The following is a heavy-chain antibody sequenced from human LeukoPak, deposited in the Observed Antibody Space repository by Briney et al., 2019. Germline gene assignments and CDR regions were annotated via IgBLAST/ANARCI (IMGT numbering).Heavy chain of an antibody. D-gene: IGHD2-2*01. Sequence: GGSLRLSCAASGFTFSSDWMSWVRQAPGKGLEWVAFIRNDGSNKYYADSVKGRFTISRDNSKNTLYLQMNSLRAEDTAVYYCANLPYCSSTSCYSRWGQGTLVTVSS. CDR1: GFTFSSDW. CDR3: ANLPYCSSTSCYSR. J-gene: IGHJ4*02. CDR2: IRNDGSNK. V-gene: IGHV3-30*02.